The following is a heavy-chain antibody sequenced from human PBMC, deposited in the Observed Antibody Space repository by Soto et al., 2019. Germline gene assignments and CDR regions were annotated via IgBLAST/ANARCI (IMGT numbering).Heavy chain of an antibody. CDR3: ARDRYGGFDY. V-gene: IGHV4-39*02. CDR1: GGSINSRSYF. CDR2: INYNEKT. J-gene: IGHJ4*02. D-gene: IGHD3-9*01. Sequence: SETLSLTCSVSGGSINSRSYFWAWIRQPPGKGLEWIGSINYNEKTYYSQSLKSRLNVSIDTSKNQFSLKLSSLTAADTAIYYCARDRYGGFDYWGLGTLVTVYS.